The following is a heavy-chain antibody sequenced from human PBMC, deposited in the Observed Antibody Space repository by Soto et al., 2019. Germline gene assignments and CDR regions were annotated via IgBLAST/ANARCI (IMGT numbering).Heavy chain of an antibody. CDR1: GFTFDDYA. CDR2: ISWNSGNI. D-gene: IGHD3-10*01. J-gene: IGHJ3*02. V-gene: IGHV3-9*01. CDR3: ARDPGCAFDI. Sequence: EVQLVESGGGLVQPGRSLRLSCAASGFTFDDYAMHWVRQAPGKGLEWVSGISWNSGNIDYADSVKGRFTISRDNAKNSLYLQVNSLRAEDTALYYGARDPGCAFDIWGPGTMVTVSS.